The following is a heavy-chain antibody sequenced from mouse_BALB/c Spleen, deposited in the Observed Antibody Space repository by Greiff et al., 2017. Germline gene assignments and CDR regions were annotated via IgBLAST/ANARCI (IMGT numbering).Heavy chain of an antibody. D-gene: IGHD2-2*01. Sequence: VQLQQSGPGLVKPSQSLSLTCTVTGYSITSDYAWNWIRQFPGNKLEWMGYISYSGSTSYNPSLKSRISITRDTSKNQFFLQLNSVTTEDTATYSCGRAGYPYYFDYWGQGTTLTVSS. V-gene: IGHV3-2*02. CDR3: GRAGYPYYFDY. CDR1: GYSITSDYA. CDR2: ISYSGST. J-gene: IGHJ2*01.